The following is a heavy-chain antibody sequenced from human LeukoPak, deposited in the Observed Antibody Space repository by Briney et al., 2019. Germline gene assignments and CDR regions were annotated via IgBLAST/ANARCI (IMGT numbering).Heavy chain of an antibody. CDR1: GYTFTSYY. CDR3: ARSLTRSQFDP. J-gene: IGHJ5*02. CDR2: INPSGGST. Sequence: ASVKVSCKASGYTFTSYYMHWVRQAPGQGLEWMGIINPSGGSTSYAQKFQGRVTMTRNTSISTAYMELSSLRSEDTAVYYCARSLTRSQFDPWGQGTLVTVSS. V-gene: IGHV1-46*01.